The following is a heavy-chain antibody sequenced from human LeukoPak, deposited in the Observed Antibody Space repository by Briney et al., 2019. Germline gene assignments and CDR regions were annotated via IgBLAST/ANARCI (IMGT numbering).Heavy chain of an antibody. D-gene: IGHD3-9*01. CDR3: ARGEVFCDY. Sequence: GGSLRLSCAASGFTFSRYWMTWVRQAPGKGLEWVANIKEDGNKQYYVDSVKGRFTISRDNAENSLYLEMNSLRPEDTAVYFCARGEVFCDYWGQGARVTVSS. V-gene: IGHV3-7*05. J-gene: IGHJ4*02. CDR2: IKEDGNKQ. CDR1: GFTFSRYW.